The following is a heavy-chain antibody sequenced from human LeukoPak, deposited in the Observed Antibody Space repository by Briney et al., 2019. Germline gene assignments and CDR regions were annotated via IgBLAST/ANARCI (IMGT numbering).Heavy chain of an antibody. V-gene: IGHV3-23*01. CDR1: GFTFSSSA. J-gene: IGHJ4*02. CDR2: IITRGGST. D-gene: IGHD6-13*01. CDR3: AIRTALYTTSWSNFDY. Sequence: GGSLRLSCAASGFTFSSSAMGWVRQAPGKGLQWVSTIITRGGSTYYTDSVKGRFTISRDSSKNTLYVQMNSLRAEDTAVYYCAIRTALYTTSWSNFDYWGQGTLVTVSS.